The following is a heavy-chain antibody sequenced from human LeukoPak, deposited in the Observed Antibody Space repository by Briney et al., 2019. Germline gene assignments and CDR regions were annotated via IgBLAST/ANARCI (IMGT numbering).Heavy chain of an antibody. V-gene: IGHV3-48*01. Sequence: PGGSLRLSCAASGFTFSSYSMNWVRQAPGKGLEWVSYISSSSITIYYANSVKGRFTISRDNAKNSLYLQMNSLRAEDTAIYHCAKGGSSGWYLSNWFDPWGQGTLVTVSS. CDR1: GFTFSSYS. CDR3: AKGGSSGWYLSNWFDP. D-gene: IGHD6-19*01. CDR2: ISSSSITI. J-gene: IGHJ5*02.